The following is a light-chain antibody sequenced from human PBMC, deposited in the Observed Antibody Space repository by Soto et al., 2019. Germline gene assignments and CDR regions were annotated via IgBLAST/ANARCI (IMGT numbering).Light chain of an antibody. Sequence: QSVLTQPPSVSGAPGQRVTISCTGRNSNIGAGYDVHWYQQLPGTAPKLLIYGNTNRPSGVPDRFSASKSGASASLAITGLQAEDEADYYCQSHDSSLSDWVFGGGTKVTVL. CDR2: GNT. CDR3: QSHDSSLSDWV. V-gene: IGLV1-40*01. CDR1: NSNIGAGYD. J-gene: IGLJ3*02.